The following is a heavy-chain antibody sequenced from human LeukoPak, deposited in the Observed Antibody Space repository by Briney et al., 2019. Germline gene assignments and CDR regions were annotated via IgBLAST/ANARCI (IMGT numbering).Heavy chain of an antibody. CDR1: GGTFSSYA. CDR2: IIPILGIA. V-gene: IGHV1-69*04. CDR3: ARDGAVVRGARYYYGMDV. D-gene: IGHD3-10*01. J-gene: IGHJ6*02. Sequence: SVKVSCKASGGTFSSYAISWVRQAPGQGLEWMGRIIPILGIANYAQKFQGRVTITADKSTSTAYMELSSLRSEDTAVYYCARDGAVVRGARYYYGMDVWGQGTTVTVSS.